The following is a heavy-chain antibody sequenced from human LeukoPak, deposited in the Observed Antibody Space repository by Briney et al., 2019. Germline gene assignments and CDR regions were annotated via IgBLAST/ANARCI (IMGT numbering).Heavy chain of an antibody. CDR1: GGSISSGGYY. Sequence: PSQALSLTCTVSGGSISSGGYYWSWIRQHPGKGLEWIGYIYYSGSAYYNPSLKSRVTISVDTSENQFSLKLSSVTAADTAVYYCARVNYGSATKEDYWGQGTLVTVSS. V-gene: IGHV4-31*03. J-gene: IGHJ4*02. D-gene: IGHD3-10*01. CDR3: ARVNYGSATKEDY. CDR2: IYYSGSA.